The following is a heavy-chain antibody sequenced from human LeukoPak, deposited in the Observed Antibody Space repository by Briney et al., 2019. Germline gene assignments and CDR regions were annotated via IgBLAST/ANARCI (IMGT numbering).Heavy chain of an antibody. V-gene: IGHV3-53*01. D-gene: IGHD3-16*01. CDR2: IYSGGLT. Sequence: PGGSLRLSCAASGFAVNTKFMHWVRQAPGKGLEWISVIYSGGLTYYADSVEGRFTISRDNSKNTLYLYMNSLRAEDTAVYYCAIDEVTSGGGLESWGQGALVIVSS. J-gene: IGHJ4*02. CDR1: GFAVNTKF. CDR3: AIDEVTSGGGLES.